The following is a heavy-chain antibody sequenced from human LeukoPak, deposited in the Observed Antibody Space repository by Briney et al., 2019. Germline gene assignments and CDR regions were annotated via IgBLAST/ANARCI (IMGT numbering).Heavy chain of an antibody. CDR1: GFTFSTYW. J-gene: IGHJ4*02. D-gene: IGHD3-10*01. CDR2: INNDGRST. CDR3: ARDPSSGGDIDC. V-gene: IGHV3-74*01. Sequence: GGSLRLSCAASGFTFSTYWMHWVRQAPGKGLEWVSRINNDGRSTSYADSVKGRFTISRDNAKNTLYLQMNSLRAVDTAVYYCARDPSSGGDIDCWGQGTLVTVSS.